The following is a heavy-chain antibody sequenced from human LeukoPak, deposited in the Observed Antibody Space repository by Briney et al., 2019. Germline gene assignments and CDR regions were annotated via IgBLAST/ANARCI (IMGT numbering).Heavy chain of an antibody. J-gene: IGHJ4*02. CDR1: GGSFSGYY. CDR3: ARASRDYYGSGSYSIDY. D-gene: IGHD3-10*01. V-gene: IGHV4-34*01. CDR2: INHSGST. Sequence: PSETLSLTCAVYGGSFSGYYWSWIRQPPGKGLEWIGEINHSGSTNYNPSLKSRVTISVDTSKNQFSLKLSSVTAADTAVYYCARASRDYYGSGSYSIDYWGQRTLVTVSS.